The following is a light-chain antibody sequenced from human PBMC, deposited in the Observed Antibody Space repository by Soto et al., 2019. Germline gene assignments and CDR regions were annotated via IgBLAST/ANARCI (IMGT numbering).Light chain of an antibody. CDR3: QQYGGSPQT. J-gene: IGKJ2*01. Sequence: DIVLTQSPGTLSLSPGERDTLSCRASESVSSTYLAWDQQKPGQAPSLLIYGASRRPTAIPDRFSGSGSGTDFPLTISRVEPEDCAVYYCQQYGGSPQTFGQGPKLEIK. CDR1: ESVSSTY. V-gene: IGKV3-20*01. CDR2: GAS.